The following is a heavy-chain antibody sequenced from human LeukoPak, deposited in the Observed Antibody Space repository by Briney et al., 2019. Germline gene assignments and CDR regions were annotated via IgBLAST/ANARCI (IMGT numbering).Heavy chain of an antibody. CDR1: GFTFSSYG. CDR2: ISYDGSNK. CDR3: AKGLLVVVITTSFDY. J-gene: IGHJ4*02. Sequence: GGSLRLSCAASGFTFSSYGMHWVRQAPGKGLECEPVISYDGSNKYYADSVKGRFTISRDNSKNTLYLQMNSLRAEDTAVYYCAKGLLVVVITTSFDYWGQGTLVTVSS. V-gene: IGHV3-30*18. D-gene: IGHD3-22*01.